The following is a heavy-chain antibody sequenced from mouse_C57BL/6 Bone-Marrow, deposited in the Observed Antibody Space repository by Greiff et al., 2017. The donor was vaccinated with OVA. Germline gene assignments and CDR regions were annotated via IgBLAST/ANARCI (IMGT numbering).Heavy chain of an antibody. V-gene: IGHV10-1*01. CDR3: GRDYYGSSSY. CDR2: IRSKSNNYAT. CDR1: GFSFNTYA. J-gene: IGHJ3*01. Sequence: EVKLVESGGGLVQPKGSLKLSCAASGFSFNTYAMNWVRQAPGKGLEWVARIRSKSNNYATYYADSVKDRFTISRDDSESMLYLQMNNLKTEDTAMYYCGRDYYGSSSYWGQGTLVTVSA. D-gene: IGHD1-1*01.